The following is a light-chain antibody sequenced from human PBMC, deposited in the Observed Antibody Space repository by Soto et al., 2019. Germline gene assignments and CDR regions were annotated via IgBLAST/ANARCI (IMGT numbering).Light chain of an antibody. Sequence: DIQMTQSPSTLSASVGDRVTITCRASQSISSWLAWYQQKPGKAPKLLIYDASSLESGVPSRFSGSGPGTEFTLTISSLQPDDFATYYCQQYNSYPWTFGQGT. V-gene: IGKV1-5*01. CDR1: QSISSW. J-gene: IGKJ1*01. CDR2: DAS. CDR3: QQYNSYPWT.